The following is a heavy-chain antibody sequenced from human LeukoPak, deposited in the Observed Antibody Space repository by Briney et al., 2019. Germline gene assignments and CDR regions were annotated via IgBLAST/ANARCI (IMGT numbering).Heavy chain of an antibody. CDR1: GGSISSSSYY. D-gene: IGHD3-22*01. CDR2: IYYSGST. J-gene: IGHJ4*02. Sequence: PSETLSLTCTVSGGSISSSSYYWGWIRQPPGKGLEWIGSIYYSGSTYYNPSLKSRVTISVDTSKNQFSLKLSSVTAADTAVYYCARGSVYYDSSGYGLNFFDYWGQGTLVTVSS. V-gene: IGHV4-39*07. CDR3: ARGSVYYDSSGYGLNFFDY.